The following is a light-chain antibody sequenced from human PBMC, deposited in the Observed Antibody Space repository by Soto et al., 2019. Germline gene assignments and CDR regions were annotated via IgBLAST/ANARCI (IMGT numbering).Light chain of an antibody. Sequence: QSALTQPPSASGSPGQSVAISCTGTSSDVGGYSYVSWYQQHPGKAPKLMIYEVNKRPSGVPDRFSGSKSGNTASLTVSGLQAEDEADYYCSSYAGSSHVFGTGTKGTVL. CDR3: SSYAGSSHV. CDR1: SSDVGGYSY. CDR2: EVN. V-gene: IGLV2-8*01. J-gene: IGLJ1*01.